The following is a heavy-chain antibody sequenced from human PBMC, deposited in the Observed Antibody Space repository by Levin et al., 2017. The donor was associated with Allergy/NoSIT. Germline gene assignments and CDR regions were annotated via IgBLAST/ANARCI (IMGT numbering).Heavy chain of an antibody. CDR3: AKDSYGNSLEYFQH. D-gene: IGHD4-23*01. CDR2: ISWNSGNI. Sequence: GGSLRLSCAASGFTFDDYAMHWVRQAPGKGLEWVSGISWNSGNIGYADSVKGRFTISRDNAKNTLYLQMNSLRAEDTALYYCAKDSYGNSLEYFQHWGQGTLVTVSP. CDR1: GFTFDDYA. V-gene: IGHV3-9*01. J-gene: IGHJ1*01.